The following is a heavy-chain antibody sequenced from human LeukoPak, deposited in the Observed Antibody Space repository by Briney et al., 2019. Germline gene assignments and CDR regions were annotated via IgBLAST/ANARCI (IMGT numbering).Heavy chain of an antibody. CDR3: ARGPAYYYDSSGYYLDY. V-gene: IGHV1-8*01. J-gene: IGHJ4*02. Sequence: ASVKVSCKASGYTFTSYDINWVRQATGQGLEWMGWMNPNSGNTGYAQKFQGRVTMTRNTSISTAYMELSSLRSEDTAVYYCARGPAYYYDSSGYYLDYWGQGTLVTVPS. CDR1: GYTFTSYD. D-gene: IGHD3-22*01. CDR2: MNPNSGNT.